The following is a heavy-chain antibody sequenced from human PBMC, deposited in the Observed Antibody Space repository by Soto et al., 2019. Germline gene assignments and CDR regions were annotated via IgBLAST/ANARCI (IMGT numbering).Heavy chain of an antibody. CDR3: ASPLTLYYYYGMDV. CDR1: GFTFSSYA. V-gene: IGHV3-30-3*01. Sequence: QVQLVESGGGVVQPGRSLRLSCAASGFTFSSYAMHWVRQAPGKGLEWVAVISYDGSNKYYADSVKGRFTISRDNSKNTQYLQMNTLRAEDTAVYYCASPLTLYYYYGMDVWGQGTTVTVSS. CDR2: ISYDGSNK. J-gene: IGHJ6*02.